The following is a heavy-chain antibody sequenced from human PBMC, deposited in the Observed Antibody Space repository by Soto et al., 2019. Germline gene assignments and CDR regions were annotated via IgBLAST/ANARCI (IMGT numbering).Heavy chain of an antibody. CDR3: TGGADGFDY. D-gene: IGHD3-16*01. CDR2: IGTAGDT. V-gene: IGHV3-13*01. J-gene: IGHJ4*02. CDR1: GFTFSSYD. Sequence: EVQLVEAGGDLVQPGGSLRLSCAASGFTFSSYDFHWVRQATGKGLEWVSGIGTAGDTYYAGSVKGRFIMSRENAKNSLYLQMKSLRAGDTAVYYCTGGADGFDYWGQGTLVTVSS.